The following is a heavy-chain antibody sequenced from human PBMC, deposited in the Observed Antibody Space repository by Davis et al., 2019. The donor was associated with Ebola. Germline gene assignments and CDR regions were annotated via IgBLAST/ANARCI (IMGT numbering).Heavy chain of an antibody. Sequence: GESLKISCEASGFTFSSYGMHWVRQAPGKGLEWVAFIRSEATSQDYGKSVQGRFFISRDDSKNTLYLQMNSLRADDTAIYFCAVLTINWPNGIDYWGQGTLVTVSS. J-gene: IGHJ4*02. V-gene: IGHV3-30*02. CDR3: AVLTINWPNGIDY. CDR2: IRSEATSQ. CDR1: GFTFSSYG. D-gene: IGHD1-1*01.